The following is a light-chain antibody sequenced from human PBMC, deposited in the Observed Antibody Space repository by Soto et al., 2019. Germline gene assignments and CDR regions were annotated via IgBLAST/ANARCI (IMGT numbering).Light chain of an antibody. Sequence: QSALTQPPSASGSPGQSVTISCTGTSSDVGGYNYVSWYKQHPGKAPELIIYEVSKRPSGVPDRFSGSKSGNTASLTVSGLQAEDEADYYCNSYACGNNFLVFGTGTKVTVL. V-gene: IGLV2-8*01. CDR1: SSDVGGYNY. CDR2: EVS. J-gene: IGLJ1*01. CDR3: NSYACGNNFLV.